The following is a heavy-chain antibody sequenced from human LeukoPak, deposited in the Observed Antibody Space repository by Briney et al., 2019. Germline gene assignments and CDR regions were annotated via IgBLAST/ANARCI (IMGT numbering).Heavy chain of an antibody. CDR3: AGAGLYDLSGGAEY. Sequence: ASVKVSCKASEYTFTGYYMHWVRQAPGQGLEWMGRINPNSGGTNYAQKFQGRVTMTRDTSISTAYMELSRLRSDDTAVYYWAGAGLYDLSGGAEYWGQGTLVTVSS. CDR1: EYTFTGYY. J-gene: IGHJ4*02. D-gene: IGHD2-15*01. V-gene: IGHV1-2*06. CDR2: INPNSGGT.